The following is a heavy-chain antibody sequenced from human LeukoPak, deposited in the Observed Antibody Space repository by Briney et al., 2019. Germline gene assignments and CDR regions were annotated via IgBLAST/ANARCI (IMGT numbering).Heavy chain of an antibody. Sequence: GGSLRLSCAASGFTFSSYAMHWVRQAPGKGLEWVAVISYDGSNKYYADSVKGRFTISRDNSKNTLYLQMNSLRAEDTAVYYCARDPFRWLQNYYYYYYGMDVWGQGTTVTVSS. J-gene: IGHJ6*02. CDR3: ARDPFRWLQNYYYYYYGMDV. CDR1: GFTFSSYA. CDR2: ISYDGSNK. D-gene: IGHD5-24*01. V-gene: IGHV3-30-3*01.